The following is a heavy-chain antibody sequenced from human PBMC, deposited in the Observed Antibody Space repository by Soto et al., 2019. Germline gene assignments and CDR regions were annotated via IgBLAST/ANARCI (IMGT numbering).Heavy chain of an antibody. V-gene: IGHV3-23*01. J-gene: IGHJ4*02. CDR1: GFTFSLYS. Sequence: GGSLRLSCAASGFTFSLYSMIWVRQAPGKGLEWVASITDSGYTASYAETVEGRFTVSRDNSKNKLHLQMNDLRAEDTATYYCAKNGQWLATPPEAWGQGTLVTVSS. CDR2: ITDSGYTA. D-gene: IGHD6-19*01. CDR3: AKNGQWLATPPEA.